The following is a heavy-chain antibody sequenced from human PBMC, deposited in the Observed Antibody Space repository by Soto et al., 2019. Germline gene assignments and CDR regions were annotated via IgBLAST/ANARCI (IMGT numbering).Heavy chain of an antibody. V-gene: IGHV4-31*03. J-gene: IGHJ5*02. Sequence: QVQLQESGPGLVKPSQTLSLTCTVSGGSINSGTYYWSWIRQHPGKGLEWIGYIYYSGSTYYNPSLESRVSISVDTSKNHFSLKVNSVTAADTGVYYCARVSIVVVVAGTRFDPWGQGTLVTVSS. CDR2: IYYSGST. CDR3: ARVSIVVVVAGTRFDP. CDR1: GGSINSGTYY. D-gene: IGHD2-15*01.